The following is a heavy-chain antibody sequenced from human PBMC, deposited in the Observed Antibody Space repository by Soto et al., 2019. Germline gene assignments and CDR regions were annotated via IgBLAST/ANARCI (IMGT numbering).Heavy chain of an antibody. CDR3: ARGRYGELSPFDY. Sequence: QVQLQESGPGLVKPSETLSLTCTVSGGSISNYYWSWIRQPPGKGLEWIGYIYYSGNTNYSPSLNSRVTISVDTSRDQFSLKLTSVTAADTAVYYCARGRYGELSPFDYWGQGTLVTVSS. V-gene: IGHV4-59*01. CDR2: IYYSGNT. D-gene: IGHD3-10*01. J-gene: IGHJ4*02. CDR1: GGSISNYY.